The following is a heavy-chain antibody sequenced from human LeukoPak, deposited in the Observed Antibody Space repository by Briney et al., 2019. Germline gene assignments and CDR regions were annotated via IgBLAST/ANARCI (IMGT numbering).Heavy chain of an antibody. Sequence: SETLSLTCTVSGGSISSYYWSWIRQPAGKGLEWIGRIYTSGSTNYNPSLKSRVTISVDTSKNQFSLKLSSVTAADTAVYYCARGIRGYSYGYNWFDPWGQGTLVTVSS. D-gene: IGHD5-18*01. J-gene: IGHJ5*02. CDR1: GGSISSYY. CDR2: IYTSGST. V-gene: IGHV4-4*07. CDR3: ARGIRGYSYGYNWFDP.